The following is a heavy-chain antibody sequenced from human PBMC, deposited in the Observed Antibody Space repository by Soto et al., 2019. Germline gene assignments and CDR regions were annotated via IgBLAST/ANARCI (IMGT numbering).Heavy chain of an antibody. J-gene: IGHJ3*02. CDR3: ARGDYYDISGPFSDAFDI. CDR2: ISYDGSNK. V-gene: IGHV3-30*03. CDR1: GFTFSSYG. D-gene: IGHD3-22*01. Sequence: GSLRLSCAASGFTFSSYGMHWVRQAPGKGLEWVAVISYDGSNKYYADSVKSRFTISRDNAKNSLYLQMNSLRAEDTAVYYCARGDYYDISGPFSDAFDIWGQGTMVTVS.